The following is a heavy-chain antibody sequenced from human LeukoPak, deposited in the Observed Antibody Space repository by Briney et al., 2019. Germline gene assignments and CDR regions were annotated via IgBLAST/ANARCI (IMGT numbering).Heavy chain of an antibody. CDR2: INWNGAST. V-gene: IGHV3-20*03. J-gene: IGHJ4*02. CDR3: ARGPSGWYYFED. D-gene: IGHD6-19*01. Sequence: PGGSLRLSPAASVFSFGTYGMSWGPQGPRKGLEWVSGINWNGASTVYADSVKGVFTISRDNAKNSLYLQMNSLRAEDTALYYCARGPSGWYYFEDWGQGTLVTVSS. CDR1: VFSFGTYG.